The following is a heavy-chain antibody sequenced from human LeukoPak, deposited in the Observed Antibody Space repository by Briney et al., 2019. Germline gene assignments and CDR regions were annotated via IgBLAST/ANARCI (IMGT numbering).Heavy chain of an antibody. CDR1: GGSFSGYY. J-gene: IGHJ5*02. D-gene: IGHD5-24*01. CDR3: ARERMATILGHYNWFDP. V-gene: IGHV4-34*01. CDR2: INHSGST. Sequence: SETLSLTCAVYGGSFSGYYWSWIRQPPGKGLEWIGEINHSGSTNYNPSLKSRVTISVDTSKNQFSLKLSSVTAADTAVYYCARERMATILGHYNWFDPWGQGTLVTLSS.